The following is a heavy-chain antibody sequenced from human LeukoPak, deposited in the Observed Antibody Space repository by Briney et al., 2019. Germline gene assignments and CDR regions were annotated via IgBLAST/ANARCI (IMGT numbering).Heavy chain of an antibody. CDR1: GFTFGNFG. V-gene: IGHV3-23*01. D-gene: IGHD3-10*01. CDR2: ITGGSAWT. CDR3: ARELVSSGTAYFDL. J-gene: IGHJ2*01. Sequence: GGALRLSCEAPGFTFGNFGMTWVRQAPGKGLQWVSDITGGSAWTYYAASVKGGFTVSRDNSQNTLHLQMHRLKADDPAVYYCARELVSSGTAYFDLWGRGTLVTVSS.